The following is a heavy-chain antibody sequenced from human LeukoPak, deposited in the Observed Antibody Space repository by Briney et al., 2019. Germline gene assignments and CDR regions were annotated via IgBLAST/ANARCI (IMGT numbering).Heavy chain of an antibody. CDR1: GFTFSSYW. Sequence: GGSLRLSCAASGFTFSSYWMSWVRQAPGKGLEWVANIKQVGSEKYYVDSVKGRFIISRDNAKNSLYLQMNSLRAKDTAVYYCARNSGSYWVSDYWGQGTLVTVSS. D-gene: IGHD1-26*01. V-gene: IGHV3-7*01. J-gene: IGHJ4*02. CDR2: IKQVGSEK. CDR3: ARNSGSYWVSDY.